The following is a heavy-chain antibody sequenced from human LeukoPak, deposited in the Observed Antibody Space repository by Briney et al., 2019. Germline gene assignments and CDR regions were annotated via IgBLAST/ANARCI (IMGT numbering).Heavy chain of an antibody. D-gene: IGHD5-24*01. J-gene: IGHJ4*02. CDR1: GFSFSDSW. Sequence: GGSLRLSCAASGFSFSDSWMNWVRQAPGKGLEWVASMNPDGSQRYYADSVRGRFTISRDNPKSSLYLQMNSLRAEDTATYFCARDRAYNSFDYWGQGTLSSSPQ. CDR2: MNPDGSQR. V-gene: IGHV3-7*01. CDR3: ARDRAYNSFDY.